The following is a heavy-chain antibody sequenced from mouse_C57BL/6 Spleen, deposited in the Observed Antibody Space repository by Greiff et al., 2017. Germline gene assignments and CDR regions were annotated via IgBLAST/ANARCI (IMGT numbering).Heavy chain of an antibody. CDR1: GYTFTDYN. D-gene: IGHD2-1*01. V-gene: IGHV1-18*01. Sequence: EVKLQESGPELVKPGASVKIPCKASGYTFTDYNMDWVKQSHGKSLEWIGDINPNNGGTIYNQKFKGKATLTVDKSSSTAYMELRSLTSEDTAVYYCARRIYYGNYHWYFDVWGTGTTVTVSS. CDR2: INPNNGGT. CDR3: ARRIYYGNYHWYFDV. J-gene: IGHJ1*03.